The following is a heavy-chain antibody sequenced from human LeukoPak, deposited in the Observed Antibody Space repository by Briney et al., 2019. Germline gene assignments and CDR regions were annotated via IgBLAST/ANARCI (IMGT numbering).Heavy chain of an antibody. D-gene: IGHD3-3*01. CDR1: GFTFRSYE. CDR2: LSSSGSAF. J-gene: IGHJ4*02. Sequence: PRGSLTLSCEDSGFTFRSYEMNWVRQAPGKGLEWIAYLSSSGSAFSYADSVKGRFTIARDNAKNSVYLEMNSLRADDTAVYYCARSARLMKGVVEVTALDDWGQGTLVTVSS. V-gene: IGHV3-48*03. CDR3: ARSARLMKGVVEVTALDD.